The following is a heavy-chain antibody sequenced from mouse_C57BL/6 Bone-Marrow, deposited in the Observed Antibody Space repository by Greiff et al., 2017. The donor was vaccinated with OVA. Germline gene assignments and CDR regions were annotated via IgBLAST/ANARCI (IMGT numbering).Heavy chain of an antibody. Sequence: EVKVVESGGGLVQPGGSLKLSCAASGFTFSDYYMYWVRQTPEKRLEWVAYISNGGGSTYYPYTVKGRFTISRDNAKNTLYLQMSRLKSEDAAMYYCARHDDSNYLDYWGQGTTLTVSS. V-gene: IGHV5-12*01. CDR2: ISNGGGST. J-gene: IGHJ2*01. CDR3: ARHDDSNYLDY. D-gene: IGHD2-5*01. CDR1: GFTFSDYY.